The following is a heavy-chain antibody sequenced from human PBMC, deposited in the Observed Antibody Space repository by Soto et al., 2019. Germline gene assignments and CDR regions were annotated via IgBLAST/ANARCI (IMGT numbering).Heavy chain of an antibody. CDR1: GYIFVNYG. CDR3: VMVDNYVTPTPQDV. V-gene: IGHV1-18*01. D-gene: IGHD3-16*01. CDR2: ISPYTGNT. J-gene: IGHJ6*02. Sequence: QVQLVQSGDEVKKPGASVKVSCKASGYIFVNYGIAWVRQAPGQGLEWMGWISPYTGNTHSATQVPVRLTMTPDTSTTTAYMDLGSLTSADTAVYYCVMVDNYVTPTPQDVWGQGTTVTVSS.